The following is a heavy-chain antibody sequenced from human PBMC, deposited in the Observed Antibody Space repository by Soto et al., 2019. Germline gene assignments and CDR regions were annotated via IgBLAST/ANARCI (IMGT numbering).Heavy chain of an antibody. CDR2: INPNSGDT. V-gene: IGHV1-2*04. CDR1: GYTFTAYY. J-gene: IGHJ4*02. D-gene: IGHD5-18*01. Sequence: QVQLVQSGAEVKKLGASVKVSCKASGYTFTAYYIHWVRQAPGQGLEWVGWINPNSGDTNYAQRFQGWVTMTGDTSVSTAYMDLTRLRSDDTAVYYGARRGYTYGYGLDYWGQGTLVTVSS. CDR3: ARRGYTYGYGLDY.